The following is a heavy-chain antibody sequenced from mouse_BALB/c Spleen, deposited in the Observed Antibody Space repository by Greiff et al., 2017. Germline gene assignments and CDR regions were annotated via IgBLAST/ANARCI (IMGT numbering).Heavy chain of an antibody. CDR3: AREEMNGSCDWFAY. CDR2: ISSGGSYT. CDR1: GFTFSSYA. Sequence: DVHLVESGGGLVKPGGSLKLSCAASGFTFSSYAMSWVRQSPEKRLEWVAEISSGGSYTYYPDTVTGRFTISRDNAKNTLYLEMSSLRSEDTAMYYCAREEMNGSCDWFAYWGRGGLVTV. V-gene: IGHV5-9-4*01. J-gene: IGHJ3*01. D-gene: IGHD1-1*02.